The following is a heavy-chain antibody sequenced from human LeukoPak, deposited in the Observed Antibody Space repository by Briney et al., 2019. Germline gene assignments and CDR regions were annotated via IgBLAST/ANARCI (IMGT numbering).Heavy chain of an antibody. Sequence: SETLSLTCAVYGGSFSGYYWSWIRQPPGKGLEWIAEINHSGSTNYNPSHKSRVTIPVDTSKNQFSLKLSSVTAADTAVYYCARDHIVVVPAAHGRAFDIWGQGTMVTVSS. CDR2: INHSGST. CDR1: GGSFSGYY. D-gene: IGHD2-2*01. J-gene: IGHJ3*02. CDR3: ARDHIVVVPAAHGRAFDI. V-gene: IGHV4-34*01.